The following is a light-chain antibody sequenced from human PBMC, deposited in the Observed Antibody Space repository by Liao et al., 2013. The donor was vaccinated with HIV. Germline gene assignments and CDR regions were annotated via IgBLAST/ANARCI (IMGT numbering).Light chain of an antibody. V-gene: IGLV3-21*04. Sequence: SYELTQPPSVSVAPGKTARITCGGNNIRSKSVHWYQQKPGQAPVLVIYYDSDRPSGIPERFSGSNSGNTATLTISRVEAGDEADYSCQVWDSTSDHWVFGGGTKLTVL. J-gene: IGLJ3*02. CDR3: QVWDSTSDHWV. CDR1: NIRSKS. CDR2: YDS.